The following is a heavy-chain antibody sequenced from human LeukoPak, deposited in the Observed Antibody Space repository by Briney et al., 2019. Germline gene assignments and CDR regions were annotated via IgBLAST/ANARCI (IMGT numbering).Heavy chain of an antibody. CDR1: GFTVSSNY. V-gene: IGHV3-66*01. J-gene: IGHJ6*02. Sequence: GGSLRLSCAASGFTVSSNYMSWVRQAPGKGLEWVSVIYSGGSTYYADSVKGRFTISRDNSKNTLYLQMNSLRAEDTAVYYCAKDLTPYSSSPLDYFYGMDVWGQGTTVTVSS. D-gene: IGHD6-6*01. CDR2: IYSGGST. CDR3: AKDLTPYSSSPLDYFYGMDV.